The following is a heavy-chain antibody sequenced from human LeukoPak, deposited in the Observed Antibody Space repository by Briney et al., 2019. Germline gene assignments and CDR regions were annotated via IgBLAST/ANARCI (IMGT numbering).Heavy chain of an antibody. D-gene: IGHD5-12*01. CDR3: ARVATIFDY. J-gene: IGHJ4*02. V-gene: IGHV4-61*02. CDR2: IYTSGST. Sequence: SETLSLTCTVSGGSISSGPYYWSWIRQPAGKGLEWIGRIYTSGSTNYNPSLKSRVTISVDTTKNQFSLKLSSVTAADTAVYYCARVATIFDYWGQGTLVTVSS. CDR1: GGSISSGPYY.